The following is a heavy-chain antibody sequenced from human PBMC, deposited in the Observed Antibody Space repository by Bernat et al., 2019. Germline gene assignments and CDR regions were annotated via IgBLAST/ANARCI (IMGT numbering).Heavy chain of an antibody. CDR1: WFTVSSNY. J-gene: IGHJ2*01. V-gene: IGHV3-53*01. D-gene: IGHD3-10*01. CDR2: IYSGGST. CDR3: EGGWGSYSNWYFDL. Sequence: EVQLVESGGGLIQPGGSLRLSCAASWFTVSSNYMSWVRQAPGKGLEWVSVIYSGGSTYYADSVESRFTISRDNSKNTLYLQMNSLGAENKAVYYCEGGWGSYSNWYFDLWGRGTLVTVSS.